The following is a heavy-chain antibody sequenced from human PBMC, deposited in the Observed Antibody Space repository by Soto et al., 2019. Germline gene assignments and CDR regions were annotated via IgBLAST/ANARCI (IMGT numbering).Heavy chain of an antibody. Sequence: QVQLVQSGAELKKPGDSVQVSCKASGYTFTDYYVHWLRQAPGQGLEWMGWINPKSVVTHYAQKFQGWVNLTRDTSVSTAYMELNRLKSEDTDVFFGARGVSGWSPFDFWGHGTVVAVSS. CDR3: ARGVSGWSPFDF. V-gene: IGHV1-2*04. CDR2: INPKSVVT. D-gene: IGHD6-19*01. J-gene: IGHJ4*01. CDR1: GYTFTDYY.